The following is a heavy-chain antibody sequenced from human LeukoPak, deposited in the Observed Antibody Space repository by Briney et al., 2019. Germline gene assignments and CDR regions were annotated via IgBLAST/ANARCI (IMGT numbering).Heavy chain of an antibody. CDR1: GYSISSGYY. J-gene: IGHJ4*02. D-gene: IGHD3-10*01. CDR2: IHYSGST. CDR3: ARDSWFTLMGFDY. V-gene: IGHV4-38-2*02. Sequence: SETLSLTCTVSGYSISSGYYWGWIRQPPGKGLEWIGSIHYSGSTYYNPSLTSRVTISVDTSKNQFSLKLSSVTAADTAVYYCARDSWFTLMGFDYWGQGTLVTVSS.